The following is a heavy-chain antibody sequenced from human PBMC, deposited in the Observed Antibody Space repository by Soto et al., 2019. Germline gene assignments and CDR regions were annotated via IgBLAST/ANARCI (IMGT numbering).Heavy chain of an antibody. CDR2: ISGSGGST. D-gene: IGHD1-26*01. Sequence: EVQLLESGGGLVQPGGSLRLSCAASGFTFSSYAMRGVRQAPGKGLELVSAISGSGGSTYYADSVKGRFTISRDNSKNTLYLQMNSLRAEDTAVYYCGSRVSGSYYDYWGQGTLVTVSP. CDR1: GFTFSSYA. CDR3: GSRVSGSYYDY. J-gene: IGHJ4*02. V-gene: IGHV3-23*01.